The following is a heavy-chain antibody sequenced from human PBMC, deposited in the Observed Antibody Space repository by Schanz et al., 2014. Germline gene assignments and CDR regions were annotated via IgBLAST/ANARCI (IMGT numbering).Heavy chain of an antibody. CDR2: ISYDGRHK. Sequence: QVQLVESGGGVVQPGGSLRLSCAASGFTFTNLGMHWVRQAPGKGLEWVAIISYDGRHKNYADSVKGRFTISRDNSKNTLHLQMNSLRVEDTAVYYCAKDDTQVNGMDVWGQGTTVTVSS. V-gene: IGHV3-30*18. CDR1: GFTFTNLG. J-gene: IGHJ6*02. CDR3: AKDDTQVNGMDV.